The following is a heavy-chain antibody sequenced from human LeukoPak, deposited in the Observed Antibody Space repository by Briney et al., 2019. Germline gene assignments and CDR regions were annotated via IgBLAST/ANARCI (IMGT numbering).Heavy chain of an antibody. D-gene: IGHD4-23*01. V-gene: IGHV1-2*02. CDR2: INPNSGGT. CDR1: GYTFTGYY. CDR3: ARSSYDYGGIEGPFDY. J-gene: IGHJ4*02. Sequence: ASVKVSCKASGYTFTGYYMHWVRQAPGQGLEWMGWINPNSGGTNYAQKFQGRVTMTRDTSISTAYMELSRLRSDDTAVYYCARSSYDYGGIEGPFDYWGQGTLVSVSS.